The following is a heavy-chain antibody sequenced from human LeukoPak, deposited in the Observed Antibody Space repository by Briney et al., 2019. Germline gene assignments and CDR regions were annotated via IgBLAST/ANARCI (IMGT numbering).Heavy chain of an antibody. D-gene: IGHD3-3*01. CDR2: ISYDGSNK. V-gene: IGHV3-30*03. CDR1: GFTFSSYG. CDR3: ARDSKPQNYDFWSGYYTNWFDP. Sequence: GGSLRLSCAASGFTFSSYGMHWVRQAPGKGLEWVAVISYDGSNKYYADSVKGRFTISRDNSKNTLYLQMNSLRAEDTAVYYCARDSKPQNYDFWSGYYTNWFDPWGQGTLVTVSS. J-gene: IGHJ5*02.